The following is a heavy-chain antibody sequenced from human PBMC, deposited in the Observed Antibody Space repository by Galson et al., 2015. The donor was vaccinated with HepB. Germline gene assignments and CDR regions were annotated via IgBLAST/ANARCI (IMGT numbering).Heavy chain of an antibody. J-gene: IGHJ4*02. CDR3: ARAPLFPVADDSSGSLDY. CDR2: INPSGGST. D-gene: IGHD3-22*01. CDR1: GYTFTSYY. Sequence: SVKVSCKASGYTFTSYYMHWVRQAPGQGLEWMGIINPSGGSTSYAQKFQGRVTMTRDTSTSTVYMELSSLRSEDTAVYYCARAPLFPVADDSSGSLDYWGQGTLVTVSS. V-gene: IGHV1-46*01.